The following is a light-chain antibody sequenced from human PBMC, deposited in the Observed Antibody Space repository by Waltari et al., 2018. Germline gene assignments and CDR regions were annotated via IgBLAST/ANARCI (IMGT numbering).Light chain of an antibody. CDR3: QNHERLPAT. CDR1: QSISKY. J-gene: IGKJ1*01. Sequence: VLTQSPGTLSLSPGETANLSCKASQSISKYLVWYQQRPGHAPRPLIYAASTWATGVPDRFSGSGYGTEFTLTISRLEPEDCAVYYCQNHERLPATFGQGTKVEIK. CDR2: AAS. V-gene: IGKV3-20*01.